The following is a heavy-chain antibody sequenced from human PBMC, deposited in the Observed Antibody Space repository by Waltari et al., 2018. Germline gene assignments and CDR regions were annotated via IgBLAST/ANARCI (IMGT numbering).Heavy chain of an antibody. CDR1: GFTFSSYG. D-gene: IGHD2-2*01. V-gene: IGHV3-30*02. J-gene: IGHJ4*02. Sequence: QVQLVESGGGVVQPGGSLRLSCAASGFTFSSYGLHWVRQAPGKGLEWVAFIRYDGSNKYYADSVKGRFTISRDNSKNTLYLQMNSLRAEDTAVYYCAKDSLSFYYCSSTSCPGRYFDYWGQGTLVTVSS. CDR3: AKDSLSFYYCSSTSCPGRYFDY. CDR2: IRYDGSNK.